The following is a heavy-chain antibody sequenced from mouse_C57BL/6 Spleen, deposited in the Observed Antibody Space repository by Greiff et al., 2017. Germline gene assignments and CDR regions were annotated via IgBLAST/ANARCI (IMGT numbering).Heavy chain of an antibody. Sequence: QVQLQQSGPGLVQPSQSLSITCTVSGFSLTSYGVHWVRQSPGKGLEWLGVIWRGGSTDYNAAFMSRLSITNDNSKNHVCFKMHSLQADDTAIYYGAKNYGSSPAWFAYWGQGTLVTVSA. J-gene: IGHJ3*01. D-gene: IGHD1-1*01. CDR2: IWRGGST. V-gene: IGHV2-5*01. CDR3: AKNYGSSPAWFAY. CDR1: GFSLTSYG.